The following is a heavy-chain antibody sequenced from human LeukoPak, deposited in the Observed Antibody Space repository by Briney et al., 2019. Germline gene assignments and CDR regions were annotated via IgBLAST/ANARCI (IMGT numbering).Heavy chain of an antibody. CDR2: IDPSDSYT. CDR3: ARHRDDGFADYFDY. CDR1: GYRFTSYW. D-gene: IGHD1-1*01. J-gene: IGHJ4*02. V-gene: IGHV5-10-1*01. Sequence: AGESLKISCKGSGYRFTSYWISWVRQMPGKGLEWMGRIDPSDSYTNYSPSFQGHVTISADKSISTAYLQWSSLKASDTAMYYCARHRDDGFADYFDYWGQGTLVTVSS.